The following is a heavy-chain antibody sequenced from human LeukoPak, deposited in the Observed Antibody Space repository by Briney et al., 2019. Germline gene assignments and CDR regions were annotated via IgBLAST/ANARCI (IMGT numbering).Heavy chain of an antibody. J-gene: IGHJ6*03. V-gene: IGHV1-69*05. CDR1: GGTFSSYA. D-gene: IGHD5-24*01. Sequence: RASVKVSCKASGGTFSSYAISWVRQAPGQGPEWMGGIIPIFGTANYAQKFQGRVTITTDESTSTAYMELSSLRSEDTAVYYCARSRWLQLRSYYYYYYMDVWGKGTTVTVSS. CDR3: ARSRWLQLRSYYYYYYMDV. CDR2: IIPIFGTA.